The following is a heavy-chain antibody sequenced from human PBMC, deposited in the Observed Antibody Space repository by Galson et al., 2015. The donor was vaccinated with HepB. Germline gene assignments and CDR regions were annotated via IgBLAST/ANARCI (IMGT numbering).Heavy chain of an antibody. CDR3: AREITAGTAY. V-gene: IGHV1-2*02. J-gene: IGHJ4*02. D-gene: IGHD6-25*01. CDR1: GYTFTGFY. Sequence: SVKVSCKASGYTFTGFYIHWVRQAPGQGLEWMGWINPNSGYTDYAQNFQGRVTMTTDRSITTAYMELSSLRSDDSAIYYCAREITAGTAYWGQGTLVTVSS. CDR2: INPNSGYT.